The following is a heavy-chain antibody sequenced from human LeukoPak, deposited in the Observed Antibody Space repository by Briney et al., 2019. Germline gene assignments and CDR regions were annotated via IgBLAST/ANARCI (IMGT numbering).Heavy chain of an antibody. V-gene: IGHV3-20*04. CDR1: GFTFDDYG. CDR2: INWNGGST. J-gene: IGHJ6*03. Sequence: GGSLRLSCAASGFTFDDYGMSWVRQAPGKGLEWVSGINWNGGSTGYADSVKGRFTISRDNAKNSLYLQMNSLRAEDTALHYCARGPLYYYYYMDVWGKGTTVTVSS. CDR3: ARGPLYYYYYMDV.